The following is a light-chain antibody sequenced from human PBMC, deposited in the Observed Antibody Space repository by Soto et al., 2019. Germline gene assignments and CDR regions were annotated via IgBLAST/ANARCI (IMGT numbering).Light chain of an antibody. Sequence: DIKLTQSPSSLTASVGDRVTITCQSSQDINNYLSWYQQNPGKAPKILIYDASNLETGVPSRFSGSGSGTDFTFNISSLQPEEIATYYCQQYANLPITFGQGTRLDIK. J-gene: IGKJ5*01. V-gene: IGKV1-33*01. CDR3: QQYANLPIT. CDR1: QDINNY. CDR2: DAS.